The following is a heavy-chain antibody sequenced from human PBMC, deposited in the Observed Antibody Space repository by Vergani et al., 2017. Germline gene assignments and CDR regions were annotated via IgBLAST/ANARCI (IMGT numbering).Heavy chain of an antibody. CDR2: IYTSGST. Sequence: QVQLQESGPGLVKPSQTLSLTCTVSGASINNDFYYWHWIRQPAGKGLEWIGRIYTSGSTNYNPSLKSRVTISVDTSKNQFSLKLSSVTAADTAVYYCARALTGYYYYMDVWGKGTTVTVSS. CDR1: GASINNDFYY. J-gene: IGHJ6*03. V-gene: IGHV4-61*02. CDR3: ARALTGYYYYMDV. D-gene: IGHD4/OR15-4a*01.